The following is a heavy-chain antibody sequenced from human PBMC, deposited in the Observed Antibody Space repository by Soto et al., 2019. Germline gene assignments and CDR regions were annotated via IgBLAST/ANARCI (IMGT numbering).Heavy chain of an antibody. Sequence: GGSLRLSCAASGFTFSSYSMNWVRQAPGKGLEWVSSISSSSSYIYYADSVKGRFTISRDNAKNSLYLQMNSLRAEDTAVYYCASGLGAVAGTSDYWGQGTLVTVSS. CDR1: GFTFSSYS. CDR3: ASGLGAVAGTSDY. V-gene: IGHV3-21*01. D-gene: IGHD6-19*01. J-gene: IGHJ4*02. CDR2: ISSSSSYI.